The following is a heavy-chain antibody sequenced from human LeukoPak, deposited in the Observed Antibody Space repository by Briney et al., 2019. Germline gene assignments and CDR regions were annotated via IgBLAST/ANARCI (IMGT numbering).Heavy chain of an antibody. CDR1: GYTFTGYY. Sequence: ASVKVSCKASGYTFTGYYMHWVRQAPGQGLEWMGWINPNSGGTNYAQKFQGRVTMTRDTSISTAYIELSRLRSDDTAVYYCARTRGTGLGILSGFDPWSQGTLATVSS. J-gene: IGHJ5*02. CDR3: ARTRGTGLGILSGFDP. V-gene: IGHV1-2*02. CDR2: INPNSGGT. D-gene: IGHD7-27*01.